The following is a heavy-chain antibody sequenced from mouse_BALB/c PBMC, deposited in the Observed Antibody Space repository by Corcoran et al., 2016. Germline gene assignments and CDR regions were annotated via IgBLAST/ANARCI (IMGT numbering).Heavy chain of an antibody. Sequence: EVLLQQSGPKLVKNGASMKIPCKASGYRITDYNMDWVRQRHGKSLEWIGDINPRSGGTIYNQTFKGKATLTVDKSSSTAYMELHSLTSEDTAVYYCARWGITTFDYWGQGTSVTVSS. J-gene: IGHJ2*03. D-gene: IGHD1-1*01. CDR2: INPRSGGT. V-gene: IGHV1-18*01. CDR1: GYRITDYN. CDR3: ARWGITTFDY.